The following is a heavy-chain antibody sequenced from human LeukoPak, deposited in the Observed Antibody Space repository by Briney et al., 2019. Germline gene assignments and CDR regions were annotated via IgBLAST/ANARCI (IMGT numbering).Heavy chain of an antibody. J-gene: IGHJ4*02. CDR2: ISSSSSYT. CDR1: GFTFSDYY. Sequence: GGSLRLSCAASGFTFSDYYMSWIRQAPGKGLEWVSYISSSSSYTKYADSVKGRFTISRDNAKNSLYLQVNSLRAEDTAVYYCARGTGTTAYLDYWGQGTLVTVSS. V-gene: IGHV3-11*06. CDR3: ARGTGTTAYLDY. D-gene: IGHD1-1*01.